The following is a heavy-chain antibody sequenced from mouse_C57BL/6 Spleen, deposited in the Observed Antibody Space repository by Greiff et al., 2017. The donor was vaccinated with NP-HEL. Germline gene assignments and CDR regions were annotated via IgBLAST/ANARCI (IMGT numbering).Heavy chain of an antibody. CDR1: GYSFTDYN. V-gene: IGHV1-39*01. Sequence: EVQLVESGPELVKPGASVKISCKASGYSFTDYNMNWVKQSNGKSLEWIGVINPNYGTTSYNQKFKGKATLTVDQSSSTAYMQLNSLTSEDSAVYYCARFKIQDGYYDAMDYWGQGTSVTVSS. CDR2: INPNYGTT. CDR3: ARFKIQDGYYDAMDY. D-gene: IGHD2-3*01. J-gene: IGHJ4*01.